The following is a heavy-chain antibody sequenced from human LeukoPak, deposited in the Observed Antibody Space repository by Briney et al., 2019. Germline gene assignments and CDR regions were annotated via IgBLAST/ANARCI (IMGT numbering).Heavy chain of an antibody. J-gene: IGHJ6*02. CDR2: ISAYNGNT. D-gene: IGHD6-6*01. V-gene: IGHV1-18*01. Sequence: ASVKVSCEASGYTFTNYAISWVRQAPGQGLEWMGWISAYNGNTNYAQKLQGRVTMTTDTSTSTAYMELRSLRSDDTAVYYCARDLSSSSRYNYYYGMDVWGQGTTVIVSS. CDR1: GYTFTNYA. CDR3: ARDLSSSSRYNYYYGMDV.